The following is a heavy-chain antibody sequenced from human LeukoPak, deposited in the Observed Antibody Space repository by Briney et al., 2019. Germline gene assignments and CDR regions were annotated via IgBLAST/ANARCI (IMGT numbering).Heavy chain of an antibody. V-gene: IGHV3-23*01. CDR3: AIMHGYYDGSGYWVQ. Sequence: GGSLRLSCAASGFTFGSYGMSWVRQAPGKGLEWVSFITPNADRTSYADSVEGRFTISRDNPRNSLYMQMNSLRDEDTAVYYCAIMHGYYDGSGYWVQWGQGTLVTVSS. D-gene: IGHD3-22*01. CDR1: GFTFGSYG. CDR2: ITPNADRT. J-gene: IGHJ1*01.